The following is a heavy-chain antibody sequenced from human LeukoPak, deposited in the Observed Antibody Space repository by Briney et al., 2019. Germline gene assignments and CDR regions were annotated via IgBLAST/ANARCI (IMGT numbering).Heavy chain of an antibody. V-gene: IGHV3-66*01. J-gene: IGHJ4*02. D-gene: IGHD3-10*01. CDR3: ATRRFGELTY. Sequence: GGSLRLSCVGSGVIVRSNYMTWVRQAPGKGLEWVSILYHGGSTYYADSVKGRFSISRDTSKNTLYLQMNSLRVEDTAVYCATRRFGELTYWGQGTLVTVSS. CDR2: LYHGGST. CDR1: GVIVRSNY.